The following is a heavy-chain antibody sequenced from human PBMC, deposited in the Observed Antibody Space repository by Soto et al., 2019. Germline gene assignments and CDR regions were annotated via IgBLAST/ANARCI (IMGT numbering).Heavy chain of an antibody. CDR2: IHHSGST. CDR1: RGSLSGYY. Sequence: SETLSLTCAVYRGSLSGYYWSWIRQSPGEGLEWIGEIHHSGSTNYNPSLKSRVTISADTSKNRLSLKLSSVTAADTAVYYCAGESCGTSSCSMETKYFGMDVWGQGTTVTVSS. J-gene: IGHJ6*02. CDR3: AGESCGTSSCSMETKYFGMDV. D-gene: IGHD2-2*01. V-gene: IGHV4-34*01.